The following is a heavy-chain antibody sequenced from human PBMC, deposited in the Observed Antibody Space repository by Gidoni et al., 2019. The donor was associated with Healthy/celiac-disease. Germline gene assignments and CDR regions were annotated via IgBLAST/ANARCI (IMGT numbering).Heavy chain of an antibody. CDR2: ISGSGGST. D-gene: IGHD3-10*01. CDR3: AKDLNTPVWFGVFGDGG. Sequence: EVQLVESGGGLVQPGGSLRLSCAASGFTFSSYARSWVRQTPGKGLEWVSAISGSGGSTYYADSVKGRFTISRDNSKNTLYLQMNSLRAEDTAVYYCAKDLNTPVWFGVFGDGGWGQGTLVTVSS. V-gene: IGHV3-23*04. J-gene: IGHJ4*02. CDR1: GFTFSSYA.